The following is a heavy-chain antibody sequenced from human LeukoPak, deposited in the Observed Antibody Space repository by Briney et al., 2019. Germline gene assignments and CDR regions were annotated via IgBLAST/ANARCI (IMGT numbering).Heavy chain of an antibody. CDR1: GFTFSSFS. CDR2: ISSTSSTI. V-gene: IGHV3-48*01. Sequence: SGGSLRLSCAASGFTFSSFSMNWVRQAPGKGLEWVSYISSTSSTIYYADSVKGRFTISRDNAKNSLYLQMNSLRAEDTAVYYCARAHPGGYSDFQFDYWGQGTLVTVSS. D-gene: IGHD4-11*01. CDR3: ARAHPGGYSDFQFDY. J-gene: IGHJ4*02.